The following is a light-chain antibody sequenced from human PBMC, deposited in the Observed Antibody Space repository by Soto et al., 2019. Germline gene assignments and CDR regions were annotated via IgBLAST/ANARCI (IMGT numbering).Light chain of an antibody. CDR3: QQYNNWPPWT. CDR2: GAS. V-gene: IGKV3-15*01. CDR1: QSDSRS. Sequence: EIVITPVPATLSMPQGGRATLSCGASQSDSRSLAWYKKKHGQSPSLLIYGASTMATGIPARFSGSGSGTEFTLTISSLHSDDVAVYYCQQYNNWPPWTFGQGTKVDIK. J-gene: IGKJ1*01.